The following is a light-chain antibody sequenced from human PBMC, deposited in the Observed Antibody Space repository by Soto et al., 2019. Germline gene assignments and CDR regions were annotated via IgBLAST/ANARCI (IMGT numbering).Light chain of an antibody. CDR3: QQYSTWPLIT. V-gene: IGKV3-15*01. CDR2: GAS. CDR1: QTVSRH. Sequence: EIVMTQSPGTLSVSPGERATLSCRASQTVSRHLAWYQQKPGQAPRLLIFGASTRATGIPDRFSGSGSGTEFTHTISSLQSEDFAVYYCQQYSTWPLITFGPGTRLDIK. J-gene: IGKJ5*01.